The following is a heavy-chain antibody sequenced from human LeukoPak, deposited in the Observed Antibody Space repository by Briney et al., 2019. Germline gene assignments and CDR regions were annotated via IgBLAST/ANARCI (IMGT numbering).Heavy chain of an antibody. Sequence: GRSLRLSCAASGFTFSSYAMHWVRQAPGKGLEWVAVISYDGSNKYYADSVKGRFTISRDNGKNSLYLQMNSLRADDTAAYYCARDAGSYHFDYWGQGTLVTVSS. CDR2: ISYDGSNK. CDR3: ARDAGSYHFDY. D-gene: IGHD1-26*01. J-gene: IGHJ4*02. V-gene: IGHV3-30-3*01. CDR1: GFTFSSYA.